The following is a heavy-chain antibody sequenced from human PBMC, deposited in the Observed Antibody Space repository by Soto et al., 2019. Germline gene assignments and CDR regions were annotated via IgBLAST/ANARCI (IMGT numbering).Heavy chain of an antibody. Sequence: EVQLVESGGGLVQPGGSLRLSCAASGFTFSNYWMSWVRQAPGKGLEWVANMKQDGSEKDYVGSVKGRFTISRDNAKNSLYLQMNTRTTEDTAMYYWARGGGWVGEASFDSWGQGTLVTVSS. CDR2: MKQDGSEK. CDR1: GFTFSNYW. J-gene: IGHJ4*02. D-gene: IGHD3-10*01. V-gene: IGHV3-7*05. CDR3: ARGGGWVGEASFDS.